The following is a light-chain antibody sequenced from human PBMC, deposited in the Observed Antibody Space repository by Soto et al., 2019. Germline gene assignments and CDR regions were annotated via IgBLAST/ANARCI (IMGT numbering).Light chain of an antibody. CDR3: QQSYSTPYI. Sequence: DIQMTQSPSSLSASVGDTVTITCRTSQTISKYVNWFQLKPGKAPRLLIYAASSLQSGVPSRFSGSGSGTDFTLTITSLQPEDFATYSGQQSYSTPYIFGQGTQLEIK. V-gene: IGKV1-39*01. CDR2: AAS. CDR1: QTISKY. J-gene: IGKJ2*01.